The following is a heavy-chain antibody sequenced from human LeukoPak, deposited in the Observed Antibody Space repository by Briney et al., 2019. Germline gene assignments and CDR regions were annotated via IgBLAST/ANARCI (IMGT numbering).Heavy chain of an antibody. CDR2: INPSGGST. D-gene: IGHD5-12*01. V-gene: IGHV1-46*01. CDR1: GYTFTSYG. J-gene: IGHJ2*01. CDR3: ARAPLLGGYDLQGFLDL. Sequence: ASVKVSCKASGYTFTSYGISWVRQAPGQGLEWMGIINPSGGSTSYAQKFQGRVTMTRDTSTSTVYMELSSLRSEDTAVYYCARAPLLGGYDLQGFLDLWGRGTLVTVSS.